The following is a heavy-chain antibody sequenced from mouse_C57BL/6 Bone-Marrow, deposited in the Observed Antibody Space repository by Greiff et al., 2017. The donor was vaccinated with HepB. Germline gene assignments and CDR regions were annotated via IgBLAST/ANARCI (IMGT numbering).Heavy chain of an antibody. D-gene: IGHD1-1*01. J-gene: IGHJ2*01. CDR1: GYTFTSYG. CDR2: IYPRSGNT. CDR3: ARPVGRYYFDY. Sequence: VMLVESGAELARPGASVKLSCKASGYTFTSYGISWVKQRTGQGLEWIGEIYPRSGNTYYNEKFKGKATLTADKSSSTAYMELRSLTSEDSAVYFCARPVGRYYFDYWGQGTTLTVSS. V-gene: IGHV1-81*01.